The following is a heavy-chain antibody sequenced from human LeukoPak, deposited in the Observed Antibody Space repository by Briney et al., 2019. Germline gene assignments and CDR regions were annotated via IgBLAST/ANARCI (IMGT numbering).Heavy chain of an antibody. D-gene: IGHD3-22*01. CDR2: ISSSSYI. CDR3: ARRYYDSSGYYIPPFDY. CDR1: GFTFSSYS. V-gene: IGHV3-21*01. Sequence: GGSLRLSCAASGFTFSSYSMNWVRQAPGKGLEWVSSISSSSYIYYADSVKGRFTISRDNAKNSLYLQMNSLRAEDTAVYYCARRYYDSSGYYIPPFDYWGQGTLVTVSS. J-gene: IGHJ4*02.